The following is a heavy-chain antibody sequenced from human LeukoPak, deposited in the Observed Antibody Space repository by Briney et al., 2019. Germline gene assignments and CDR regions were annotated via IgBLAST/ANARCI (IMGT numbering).Heavy chain of an antibody. CDR2: SSTI. Sequence: SSTIYYADSVKGRFTISRDNAKNSLYLQMNSLRAEDTAVYYCAREGYYYDSSGYYYRGIDYWGQGTLVTVSS. D-gene: IGHD3-22*01. J-gene: IGHJ4*02. CDR3: AREGYYYDSSGYYYRGIDY. V-gene: IGHV3-48*04.